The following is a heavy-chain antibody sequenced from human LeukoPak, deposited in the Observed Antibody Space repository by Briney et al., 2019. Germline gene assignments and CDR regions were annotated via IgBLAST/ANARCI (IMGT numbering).Heavy chain of an antibody. Sequence: GGSLRLSCAASGFTFSSYAMSWVRQAPGKGLEWVSAISGSGGSTYYADSVKGRFTISRDNSKNTLYLQMNSLRAEDTAVYYCAKDRALLWFGELSYFDYWGQGTLVIVSS. CDR1: GFTFSSYA. CDR3: AKDRALLWFGELSYFDY. J-gene: IGHJ4*02. V-gene: IGHV3-23*01. CDR2: ISGSGGST. D-gene: IGHD3-10*01.